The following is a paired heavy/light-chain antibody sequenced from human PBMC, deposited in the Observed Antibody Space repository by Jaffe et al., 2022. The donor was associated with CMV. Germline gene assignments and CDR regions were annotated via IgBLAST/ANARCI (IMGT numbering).Heavy chain of an antibody. Sequence: QLQLQESGPGLVKPSETLSLTCSVSGGSITSGSFYWGWIRQPPGKGLEWIGSIYYSGSTYSGSTYNNPSLKSRVTISVDTSKNQFSLQLTSVTAADTAVYYCARPASTSRYCFDFWGQGTLVTVSS. CDR1: GGSITSGSFY. D-gene: IGHD6-13*01. CDR3: ARPASTSRYCFDF. J-gene: IGHJ4*02. V-gene: IGHV4-39*01. CDR2: IYYSGSTYSGST.
Light chain of an antibody. CDR2: DVS. Sequence: QSALTQPASVSGSPGQSITISCTGTSSDIGSYNYVSWYQQHPGKAPKLIIYDVSFRPSGVSNRFSGSRSGNTASLTISGLQAEDEADYYCSSYRSSSTSTLFGGGTKLTVL. CDR1: SSDIGSYNY. J-gene: IGLJ3*02. CDR3: SSYRSSSTSTL. V-gene: IGLV2-14*03.